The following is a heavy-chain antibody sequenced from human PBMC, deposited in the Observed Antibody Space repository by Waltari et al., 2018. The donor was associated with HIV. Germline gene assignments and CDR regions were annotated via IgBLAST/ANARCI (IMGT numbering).Heavy chain of an antibody. CDR2: INSDGSST. V-gene: IGHV3-74*01. CDR3: ASGYSSSWRSDYYYYGMDV. Sequence: EVQLVESGGGLVQPGGSLGLSCAPSGCTFSSDGLHWFRQAPGKGLVWVSRINSDGSSTSYADSVKGRFTISRDNAKNTLYLQMNSLRAEDTAVYYCASGYSSSWRSDYYYYGMDVWGQGTTVTVSS. CDR1: GCTFSSDG. D-gene: IGHD6-13*01. J-gene: IGHJ6*02.